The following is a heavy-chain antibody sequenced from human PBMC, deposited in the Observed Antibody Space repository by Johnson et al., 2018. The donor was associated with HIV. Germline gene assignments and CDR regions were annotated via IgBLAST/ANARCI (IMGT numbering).Heavy chain of an antibody. CDR2: INWNGGST. CDR3: ARDRGAIAAAVNDAFDI. V-gene: IGHV3-20*04. CDR1: GFTFDDYG. Sequence: VQLMESGGGVVRPGGSLRLSCAASGFTFDDYGMSWVRQAPGKGLEWVSGINWNGGSTGYADSVKGRFTISRDNAKNSLYLQMNSLRAEDTALYYCARDRGAIAAAVNDAFDIWGQGTMVTVSS. D-gene: IGHD6-13*01. J-gene: IGHJ3*02.